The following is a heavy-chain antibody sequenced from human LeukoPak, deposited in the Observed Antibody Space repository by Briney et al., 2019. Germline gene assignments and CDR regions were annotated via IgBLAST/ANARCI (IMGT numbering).Heavy chain of an antibody. CDR3: ARDMPNTMIVEYYFDY. D-gene: IGHD3-22*01. Sequence: SETLSLTCTVSGRSISGYYWSWIRQPPGKGREWIGYIYYSGSTNYNPSLKSRVTISVDTSKNQFSLKLSSVTAADTAVYYCARDMPNTMIVEYYFDYWGQGTLVTVSS. J-gene: IGHJ4*02. V-gene: IGHV4-59*12. CDR2: IYYSGST. CDR1: GRSISGYY.